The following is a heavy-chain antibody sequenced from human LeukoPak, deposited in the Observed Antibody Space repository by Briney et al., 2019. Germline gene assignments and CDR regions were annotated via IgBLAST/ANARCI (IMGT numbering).Heavy chain of an antibody. CDR2: IKQDGSEK. J-gene: IGHJ6*03. CDR1: GFTFSSYW. D-gene: IGHD3-22*01. Sequence: AGGSLRLSCAASGFTFSSYWMSWVRQAPGKGLEWVANIKQDGSEKYYVDSVKGRFTISRDNAKNSLYLQMNSLRAEDTAVYYCARGDSSGYYYYYYYMDVWGKGTTVTVSS. V-gene: IGHV3-7*01. CDR3: ARGDSSGYYYYYYYMDV.